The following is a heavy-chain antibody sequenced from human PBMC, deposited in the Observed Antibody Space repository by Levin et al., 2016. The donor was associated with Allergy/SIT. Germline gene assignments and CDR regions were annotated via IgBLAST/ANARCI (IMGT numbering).Heavy chain of an antibody. CDR3: ARDVGLMGLWFDP. J-gene: IGHJ5*02. CDR2: VNPENGDT. CDR1: GFTFIGHW. D-gene: IGHD1-26*01. V-gene: IGHV1-2*02. Sequence: ASVKVSCKASGFTFIGHWIHWVRQAPGQGLEWMGYVNPENGDTEYAQKFEGRVTMTSDTSIDTAYMDLARLTSDDTAVYFCARDVGLMGLWFDPRGLGTLVTVSS.